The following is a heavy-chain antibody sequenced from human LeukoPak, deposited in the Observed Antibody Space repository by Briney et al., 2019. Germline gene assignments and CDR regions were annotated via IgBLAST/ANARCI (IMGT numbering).Heavy chain of an antibody. CDR3: ARGGRDYGDY. CDR1: GYTFTDYY. J-gene: IGHJ4*02. CDR2: INPKSGGT. V-gene: IGHV1-2*02. Sequence: ASVKVSCKASGYTFTDYYVHWVRQAPEQGLECMGWINPKSGGTSYAQKFQGRVTMTRDTSISTAYMELGRLRSDDTAVYYCARGGRDYGDYWGQGTLVTVSS.